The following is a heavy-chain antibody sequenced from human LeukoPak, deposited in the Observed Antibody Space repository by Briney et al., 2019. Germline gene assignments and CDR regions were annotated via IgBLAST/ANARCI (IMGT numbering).Heavy chain of an antibody. J-gene: IGHJ4*02. CDR3: AKAGLRYFDWSEAIDY. CDR1: GFTFSSYA. Sequence: GGSLRLSCAASGFTFSSYAMGWVRQAPGKGLEWVSAISGSGGSTYYADSVKGRFTVSRDNSKNTLYLQMNSLRAEDTAVYYCAKAGLRYFDWSEAIDYWGQGTLVTVSS. V-gene: IGHV3-23*01. D-gene: IGHD3-9*01. CDR2: ISGSGGST.